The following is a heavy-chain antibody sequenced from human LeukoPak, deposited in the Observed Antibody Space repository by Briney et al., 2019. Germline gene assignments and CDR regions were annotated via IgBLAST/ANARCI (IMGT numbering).Heavy chain of an antibody. J-gene: IGHJ3*02. Sequence: ASVKVSCKASGYTFTGYYMHWVRQAPGQGLEWMGWINPNSGGTNYAQKFQGRVTMTRDTSISTAYMELSRLRSDDTAVYYCARYEGASLRGAFDIWGQGTMVTVSS. CDR1: GYTFTGYY. CDR2: INPNSGGT. D-gene: IGHD1-26*01. V-gene: IGHV1-2*02. CDR3: ARYEGASLRGAFDI.